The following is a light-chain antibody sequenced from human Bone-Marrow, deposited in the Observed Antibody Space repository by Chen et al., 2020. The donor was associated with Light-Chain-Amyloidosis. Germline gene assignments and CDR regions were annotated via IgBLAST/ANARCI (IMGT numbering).Light chain of an antibody. Sequence: QSALTQPASVSGSPGQSITISCTGTSSDIGGYNYVFWYQQHPGRAPKLVFYDVTNRPSGVSNRFSGSKSGNTASLTISGLQAEDEADYYCSSYTTTSAPLIFGGGTKLTVL. CDR3: SSYTTTSAPLI. CDR2: DVT. V-gene: IGLV2-14*03. CDR1: SSDIGGYNY. J-gene: IGLJ2*01.